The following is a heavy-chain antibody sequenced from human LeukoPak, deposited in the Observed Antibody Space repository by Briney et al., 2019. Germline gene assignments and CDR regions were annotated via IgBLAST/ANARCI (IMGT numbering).Heavy chain of an antibody. Sequence: GGPLRLSCAASGFIFGSYEMNWVRQAPGKGLEWISYISSSGSAIYYADSVKGRFTISRDNAKNSLSLQMSSLRGEDTAVYYCARGEVKAAYWGQGTLVTVSS. CDR1: GFIFGSYE. D-gene: IGHD3-16*01. CDR3: ARGEVKAAY. CDR2: ISSSGSAI. J-gene: IGHJ4*02. V-gene: IGHV3-48*03.